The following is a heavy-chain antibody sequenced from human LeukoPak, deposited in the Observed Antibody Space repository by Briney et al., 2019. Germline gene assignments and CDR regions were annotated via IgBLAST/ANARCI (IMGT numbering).Heavy chain of an antibody. J-gene: IGHJ4*02. CDR2: IIPIFGTA. D-gene: IGHD1-1*01. CDR3: ARGTSLGNDGEYY. V-gene: IGHV1-69*05. CDR1: GGTFSSYA. Sequence: ASVKVSCKASGGTFSSYAISWVRQAPGQGLEWMGRIIPIFGTANYAQKFQGRVTITTDESTSTAYMELSSLRSEDTAVYYCARGTSLGNDGEYYWGQGTLVTVFS.